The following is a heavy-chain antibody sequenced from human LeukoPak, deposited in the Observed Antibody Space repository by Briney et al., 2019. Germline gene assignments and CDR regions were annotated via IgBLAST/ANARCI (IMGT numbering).Heavy chain of an antibody. CDR2: IYYSGSA. CDR1: VDPINIYY. CDR3: AKKSSKYPHNWLVP. V-gene: IGHV4-59*08. Sequence: PSETLSLLCSVSVDPINIYYSLWSRQPPGKGLEWIGYIYYSGSANYNPSLKSRVTISVDTSKNQFSLKLTSVTAADTAMYYCAKKSSKYPHNWLVPWLQGALVTVSS. D-gene: IGHD4-11*01. J-gene: IGHJ5*02.